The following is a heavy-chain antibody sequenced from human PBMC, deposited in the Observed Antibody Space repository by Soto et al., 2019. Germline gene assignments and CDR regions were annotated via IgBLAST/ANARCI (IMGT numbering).Heavy chain of an antibody. CDR1: GFTVSTTY. J-gene: IGHJ4*02. D-gene: IGHD3-16*01. CDR2: IYSGGST. V-gene: IGHV3-66*01. Sequence: EVRLVESGGGLVQPGGSLRLSCAASGFTVSTTYMHWVRQAPGKGLEWVSLIYSGGSTYYADSVKGRFTISRDTSKNTLHLQMNSLRAEDTAVYYCERDIGLLGTFDYWGQGTLVTVSS. CDR3: ERDIGLLGTFDY.